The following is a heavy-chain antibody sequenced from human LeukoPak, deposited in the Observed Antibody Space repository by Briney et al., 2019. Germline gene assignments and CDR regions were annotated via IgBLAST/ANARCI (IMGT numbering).Heavy chain of an antibody. CDR2: ISAYNGNT. Sequence: ASVKVSCKTYGGTFSSYAIIWVRQAPGQGLEWMGWISAYNGNTNYAQKLQGRVTMTTDTSTSTAYMELRSLRSDDTAVYYCATLTGGSYYDYYYGMDVWGQGTTVTVSS. CDR1: GGTFSSYA. J-gene: IGHJ6*02. V-gene: IGHV1-18*01. CDR3: ATLTGGSYYDYYYGMDV. D-gene: IGHD1-26*01.